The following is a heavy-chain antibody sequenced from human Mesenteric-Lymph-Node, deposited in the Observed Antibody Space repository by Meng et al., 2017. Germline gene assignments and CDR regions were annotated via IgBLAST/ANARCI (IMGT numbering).Heavy chain of an antibody. V-gene: IGHV4-4*02. Sequence: VQLQASGSGRVRPSGTLSLTCAVYGGSISSPNWWSWVRQPPGKGLEWIGEIHHSGSTNYNPSLTSRVNMSVDKSKNQFSLKLSSVTAADTAVYYCARNYLYWGQGTLVTVFS. CDR1: GGSISSPNW. D-gene: IGHD3-10*01. J-gene: IGHJ4*02. CDR2: IHHSGST. CDR3: ARNYLY.